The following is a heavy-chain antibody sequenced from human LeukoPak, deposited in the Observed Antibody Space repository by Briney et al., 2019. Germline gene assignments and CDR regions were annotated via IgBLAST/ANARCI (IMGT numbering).Heavy chain of an antibody. CDR1: GFTFRNYG. J-gene: IGHJ1*01. CDR2: IWYDGSNK. CDR3: ATTASRGPQSAEYFQY. Sequence: GGSLRLSCAASGFTFRNYGMHWVRHAPGKGLEGVAVIWYDGSNKYCSDSVKGRFTISRDNSKNTLYLQMDSLRAEDTAVYYCATTASRGPQSAEYFQYWGQGTLVTVSS. V-gene: IGHV3-33*01.